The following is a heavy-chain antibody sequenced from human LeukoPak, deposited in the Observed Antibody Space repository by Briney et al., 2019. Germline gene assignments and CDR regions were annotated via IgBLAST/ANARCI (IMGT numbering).Heavy chain of an antibody. J-gene: IGHJ4*02. CDR1: GFTVSSNY. CDR2: IYSGGST. CDR3: AKDSGHYYDSSGYETSFFDY. Sequence: GGSLRLSCAASGFTVSSNYMSWVRQAPGKGLEWVSVIYSGGSTYYADSVKGRFTISRDNSKNTLYLQMNSLRAEDTAVYYCAKDSGHYYDSSGYETSFFDYWGQGTLVTVSS. V-gene: IGHV3-53*01. D-gene: IGHD3-22*01.